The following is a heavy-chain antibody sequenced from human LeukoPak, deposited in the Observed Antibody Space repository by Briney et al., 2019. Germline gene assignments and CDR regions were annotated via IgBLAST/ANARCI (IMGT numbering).Heavy chain of an antibody. CDR2: INPKNGDT. D-gene: IGHD6-6*01. CDR1: GYTFSDYY. Sequence: ASMRVSCTASGYTFSDYYIHWIRQAPGQGLEWMGLINPKNGDTNFAQTFQGRVTMTRDTSITTAYMGLSRLSSDDTAVYYCARGWQINSSGGFVDPWGQGTLVTVSS. V-gene: IGHV1-2*02. J-gene: IGHJ5*02. CDR3: ARGWQINSSGGFVDP.